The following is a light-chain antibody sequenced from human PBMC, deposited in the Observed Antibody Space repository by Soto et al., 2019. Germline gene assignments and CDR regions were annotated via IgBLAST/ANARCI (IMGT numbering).Light chain of an antibody. CDR3: CSYAGSNIFAV. CDR2: EDY. V-gene: IGLV2-23*01. Sequence: QSVLTQPASVSGSPGQSITVSCTGTSSDIGSYDRVSWYQWHPGKAPKLIIYEDYRRPSQISNRFSGSKSGNTASLPISGLQAEDEADYYCCSYAGSNIFAVFGGGTKLTVL. CDR1: SSDIGSYDR. J-gene: IGLJ2*01.